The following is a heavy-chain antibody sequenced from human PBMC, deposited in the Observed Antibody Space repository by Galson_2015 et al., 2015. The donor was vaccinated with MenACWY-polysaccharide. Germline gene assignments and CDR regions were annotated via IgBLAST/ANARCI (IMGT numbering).Heavy chain of an antibody. V-gene: IGHV4-61*01. J-gene: IGHJ5*02. Sequence: ETLSLTCTVSGGSVNSLNYYWAWLRQPPGEGLEWIGYIYYSGRTNYNPSLKSRVTISLDTSNNQFSLRLNSVTAADTAVYYCATEEIRGRSFGWFGPGARGRWSPSPQ. CDR2: IYYSGRT. D-gene: IGHD3-10*01. CDR3: ATEEIRGRSFGWFGP. CDR1: GGSVNSLNYY.